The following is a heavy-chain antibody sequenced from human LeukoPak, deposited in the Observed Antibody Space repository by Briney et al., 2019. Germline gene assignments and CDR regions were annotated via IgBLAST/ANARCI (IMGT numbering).Heavy chain of an antibody. Sequence: ASVKVSCKASGYTFTGYYMHWVRQAPGQGLEWMAWINPNSGGTNYAQKFQGRVTMTRDTSFSTAYMELSRLRSDDTAVYYCARSRRGQLVGNYWGQGTLVTVSS. CDR2: INPNSGGT. V-gene: IGHV1-2*02. J-gene: IGHJ4*02. D-gene: IGHD6-6*01. CDR3: ARSRRGQLVGNY. CDR1: GYTFTGYY.